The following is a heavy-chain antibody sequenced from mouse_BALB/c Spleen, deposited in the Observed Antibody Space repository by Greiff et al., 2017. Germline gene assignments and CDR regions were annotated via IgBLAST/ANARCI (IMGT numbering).Heavy chain of an antibody. CDR3: ARSTVVDY. CDR2: IRNKANGYTT. CDR1: GFTFTDYY. V-gene: IGHV7-3*02. Sequence: EVHLVESGGGLVQPGGSLRLSCATSGFTFTDYYMSWVRQPPGKALEWLGFIRNKANGYTTEYSASVKGRFTISRDNSQSILYLQMNTLRAEDSATYYCARSTVVDYWGQGTSVTVSS. J-gene: IGHJ4*01. D-gene: IGHD1-1*01.